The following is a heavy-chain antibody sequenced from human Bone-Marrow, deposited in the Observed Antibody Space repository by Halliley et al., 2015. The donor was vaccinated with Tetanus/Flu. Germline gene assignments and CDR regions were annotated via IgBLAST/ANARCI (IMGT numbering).Heavy chain of an antibody. Sequence: AASGFTFDNYALSWVRQAPGKGLEWVSGIVGSGSVTFYADSVKGRFTISRDNSKSTLYLQMYSLRAEDTAVYYCAIKGGVASLYMNTKAVWGQGTTVTVSS. D-gene: IGHD3-16*01. CDR2: IVGSGSVT. V-gene: IGHV3-23*01. CDR1: GFTFDNYA. J-gene: IGHJ6*02. CDR3: AIKGGVASLYMNTKAV.